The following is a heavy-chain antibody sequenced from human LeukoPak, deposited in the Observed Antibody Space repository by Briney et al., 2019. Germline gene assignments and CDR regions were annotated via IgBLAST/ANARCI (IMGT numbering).Heavy chain of an antibody. CDR2: ISAYNGYT. Sequence: ASVKVSCKASGYTFTSYGISWVRQAPGQGLEWMGWISAYNGYTNYAQKLQGRVTITTDTSTSTAYMQLRSLRSDDTAVYYCARAGWYELPRYAFDIWGQGTMVTVSS. D-gene: IGHD6-19*01. J-gene: IGHJ3*02. CDR1: GYTFTSYG. V-gene: IGHV1-18*01. CDR3: ARAGWYELPRYAFDI.